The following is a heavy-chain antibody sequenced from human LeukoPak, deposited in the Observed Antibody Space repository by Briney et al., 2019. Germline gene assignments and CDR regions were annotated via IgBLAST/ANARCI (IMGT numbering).Heavy chain of an antibody. CDR2: IIPIFGTA. CDR1: GGTFSSYA. CDR3: ALKKQDKLWYFDY. D-gene: IGHD2/OR15-2a*01. V-gene: IGHV1-69*13. J-gene: IGHJ4*02. Sequence: ASVKVSCKASGGTFSSYAISWVRQAPGQGLEWMGGIIPIFGTANYAQKFQGRVTITADESTSTAYMELSSLRSEDTAVYYCALKKQDKLWYFDYWGQGTLVTVSS.